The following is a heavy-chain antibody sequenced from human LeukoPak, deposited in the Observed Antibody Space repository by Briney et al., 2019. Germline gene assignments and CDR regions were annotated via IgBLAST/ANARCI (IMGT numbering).Heavy chain of an antibody. CDR1: RGSISNSY. Sequence: SETLSLTCSVSRGSISNSYWTWIRQPPGKGLEWIGYIHGTGSTIYNPSLKSRVTISVDTSKNQFSLKLSSVTAADTAVYYCARGGVRGVIITKFDPWGQGTLVTVSS. CDR3: ARGGVRGVIITKFDP. D-gene: IGHD3-10*01. J-gene: IGHJ5*02. CDR2: IHGTGST. V-gene: IGHV4-59*12.